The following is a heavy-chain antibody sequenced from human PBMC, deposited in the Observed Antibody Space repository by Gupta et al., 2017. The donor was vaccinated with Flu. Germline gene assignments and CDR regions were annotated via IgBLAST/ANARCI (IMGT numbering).Heavy chain of an antibody. CDR1: GFIFTNAW. CDR3: TTGPLDY. V-gene: IGHV3-15*01. J-gene: IGHJ4*02. CDR2: ITSKTDGGTT. Sequence: EVHLADSGGGLVKPVSSLSLSCAASGFIFTNAWMSWVRQAPGKGLEWVGRITSKTDGGTTDYAAPVKGRFIISRDDSKNTLYLQMNSLKTEDTAVYYCTTGPLDYWGQGTLVTVSS.